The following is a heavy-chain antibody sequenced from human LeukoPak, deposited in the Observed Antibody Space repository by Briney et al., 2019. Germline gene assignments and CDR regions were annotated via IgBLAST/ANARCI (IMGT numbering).Heavy chain of an antibody. CDR1: GYTFTSYD. CDR2: MNPNSGRT. Sequence: ASVKVSCKASGYTFTSYDINWVRQATGQGLEWMGWMNPNSGRTGYAQNFEGRITITRNTSISTAYMELSSLRSEDTAVYYCTRETSSRYFDYWGQGTLVTVSS. J-gene: IGHJ4*02. V-gene: IGHV1-8*01. CDR3: TRETSSRYFDY.